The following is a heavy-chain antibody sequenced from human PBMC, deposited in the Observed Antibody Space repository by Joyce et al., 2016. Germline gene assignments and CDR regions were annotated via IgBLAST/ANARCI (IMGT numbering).Heavy chain of an antibody. V-gene: IGHV1-69*12. J-gene: IGHJ6*02. CDR1: GGAFSNFT. CDR3: ARGGTSSDHFFFYTLDI. D-gene: IGHD1-14*01. Sequence: QVLLVQSGATVKRPGSSLKVSCKSSGGAFSNFTVNWVRQAHGQRLEWMGGIIPFFGAAKYAEHFHGRVTLTADLSTRTAFMELSSLTSADTAVYYCARGGTSSDHFFFYTLDIWGPGTTVIVSS. CDR2: IIPFFGAA.